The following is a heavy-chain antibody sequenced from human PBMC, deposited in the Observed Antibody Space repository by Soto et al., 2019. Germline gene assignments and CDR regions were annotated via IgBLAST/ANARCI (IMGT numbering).Heavy chain of an antibody. CDR2: INPKSGGT. V-gene: IGHV1-2*02. CDR3: VRDGLVSSARYYFDY. J-gene: IGHJ4*02. CDR1: GYTFTDCY. Sequence: SVKVSCKASGYTFTDCYIHWVRQAPGQGLEWMGWINPKSGGTNIAQRFKGRVNMTRDMSISTVYMEMNRLKSDDTAVYYCVRDGLVSSARYYFDYWGQGTLVTVSS. D-gene: IGHD6-13*01.